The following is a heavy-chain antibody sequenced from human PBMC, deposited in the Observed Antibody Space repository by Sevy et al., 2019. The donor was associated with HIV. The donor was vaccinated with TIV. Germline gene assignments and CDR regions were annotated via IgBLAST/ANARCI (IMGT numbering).Heavy chain of an antibody. Sequence: GGSLRLSCAASGFTFSSYAMHWVRQAPGKGLERVAVISYDGSNKYYADSVKGRFTISRDNSKNTLYLQMNSLRAEDTAVYYCAREGDIEEDVSAFDIWGQGTMVTVSS. J-gene: IGHJ3*02. CDR2: ISYDGSNK. D-gene: IGHD2-15*01. CDR3: AREGDIEEDVSAFDI. CDR1: GFTFSSYA. V-gene: IGHV3-30-3*01.